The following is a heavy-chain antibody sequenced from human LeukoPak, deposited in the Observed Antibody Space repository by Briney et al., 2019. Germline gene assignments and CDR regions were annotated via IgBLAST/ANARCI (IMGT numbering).Heavy chain of an antibody. CDR3: VSGSLQSGYNFDY. Sequence: GGSLRLSCAASGFTFSRNAMNWVRQAPGKGLEWVSFISSSSNYMSYADSVKGRFTISRDNAKNSLYLQMNGLRAEDTAVYYCVSGSLQSGYNFDYWGQGALVTVSS. D-gene: IGHD3-3*01. CDR1: GFTFSRNA. CDR2: ISSSSNYM. J-gene: IGHJ4*02. V-gene: IGHV3-21*01.